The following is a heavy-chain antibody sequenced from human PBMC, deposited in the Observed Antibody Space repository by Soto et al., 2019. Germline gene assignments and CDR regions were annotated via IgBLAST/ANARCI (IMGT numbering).Heavy chain of an antibody. CDR1: GFTFSDYY. V-gene: IGHV3-11*05. D-gene: IGHD3-10*01. J-gene: IGHJ6*02. Sequence: PGGSLRLSCAASGFTFSDYYMSWIRQAPGKGLEWVSYISSSSSYTNYADSVKGRFTISRDNSKNTLYLQMNSLRAEDTAVYYCAKEVYGAARGGMDVWGQGTTVTVSS. CDR3: AKEVYGAARGGMDV. CDR2: ISSSSSYT.